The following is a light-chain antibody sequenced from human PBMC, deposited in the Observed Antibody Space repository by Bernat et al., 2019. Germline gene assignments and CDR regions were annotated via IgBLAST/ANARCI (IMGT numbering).Light chain of an antibody. V-gene: IGLV4-69*01. CDR2: LNSDGSH. CDR1: SGHSSYA. J-gene: IGLJ2*01. Sequence: QLVLTQSPSASASLGASVKLTCTLSSGHSSYAIAWHQQQPEKGPRYLMKLNSDGSHSKGDGIPDRFSGSSSGAERYLTISSLQSEDEADYYCQNWGTGIQIGGGTKLTVL. CDR3: QNWGTGIQ.